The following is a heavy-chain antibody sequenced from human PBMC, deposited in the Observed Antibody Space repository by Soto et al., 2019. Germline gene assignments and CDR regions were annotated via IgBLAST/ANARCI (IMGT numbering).Heavy chain of an antibody. CDR2: IIPIFNSA. CDR3: AREVTVASYSFDF. D-gene: IGHD5-12*01. J-gene: IGHJ4*02. CDR1: GGTFNNYA. Sequence: QVQLVQSGAEVKRPGSSVKVSCKASGGTFNNYALSWVRQAPGQGLEWMGGIIPIFNSANYAQKFEGRVTITADNSTTTAYMELRSLRADDTAVYYCAREVTVASYSFDFWGQGTLVTGSS. V-gene: IGHV1-69*06.